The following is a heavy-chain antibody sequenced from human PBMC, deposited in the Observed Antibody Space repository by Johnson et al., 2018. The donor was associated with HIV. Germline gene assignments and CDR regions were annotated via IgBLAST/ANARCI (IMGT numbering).Heavy chain of an antibody. V-gene: IGHV3-30*04. CDR3: ARDGRDMVKRGAFDI. CDR1: GFTFSSYA. Sequence: QVQLVESGGGVVQPGRSLRLSCAASGFTFSSYAMHWVRQAPGKGLEWVAVISYDGRNKYYADSVKGRFTISRDNSKNTLYLQMNSLRPEDTAVYYCARDGRDMVKRGAFDIWGQGTVVTVSS. J-gene: IGHJ3*02. D-gene: IGHD5-18*01. CDR2: ISYDGRNK.